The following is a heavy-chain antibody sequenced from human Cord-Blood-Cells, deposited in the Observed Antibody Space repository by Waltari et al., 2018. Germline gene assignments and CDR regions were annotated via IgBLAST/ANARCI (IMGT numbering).Heavy chain of an antibody. CDR2: ISGNSGSI. D-gene: IGHD3-22*01. V-gene: IGHV3-9*01. Sequence: EVLMVESGGVVVQPGRSLRLSCAASGFTFDDYAIHWVRQAPGKGLGWVSGISGNSGSIGYADSVKGRFTISRDNAKNSLYLQMNSLRAEDTALYYCAKDIRYDSSGYYDYWGQGTLVTVSS. J-gene: IGHJ4*02. CDR3: AKDIRYDSSGYYDY. CDR1: GFTFDDYA.